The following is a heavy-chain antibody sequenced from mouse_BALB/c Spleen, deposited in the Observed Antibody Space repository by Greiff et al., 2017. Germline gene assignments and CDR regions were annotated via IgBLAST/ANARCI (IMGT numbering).Heavy chain of an antibody. D-gene: IGHD1-1*01. J-gene: IGHJ4*01. CDR3: ARSPYYYGSSYRYYAMDY. V-gene: IGHV5-17*02. Sequence: EVKVVESGGGLVQPGGSRKLSCAASGFTFSSFGMHWVRQAPEKGLEWVAYISSGSSTIYYADTVKGRFTISRDNPKNTLFLQMTSLRSEDTAMYYCARSPYYYGSSYRYYAMDYWGQGTSVTVSS. CDR1: GFTFSSFG. CDR2: ISSGSSTI.